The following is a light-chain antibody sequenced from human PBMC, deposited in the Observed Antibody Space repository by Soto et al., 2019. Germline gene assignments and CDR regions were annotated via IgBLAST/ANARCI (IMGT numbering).Light chain of an antibody. CDR3: QQYNNWPPRT. CDR1: QSVNGN. V-gene: IGKV3-15*01. Sequence: EIVMTQSPATLSVSPGERASLSCRASQSVNGNLAWYQQKPGQAPRLLIYGASTRATGIPARFSGSGSGTDFTLTISSLQSEDFAVYYCQQYNNWPPRTFGQGTKLEIK. CDR2: GAS. J-gene: IGKJ2*01.